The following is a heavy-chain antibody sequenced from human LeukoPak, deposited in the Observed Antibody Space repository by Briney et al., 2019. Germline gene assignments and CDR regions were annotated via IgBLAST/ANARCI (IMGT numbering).Heavy chain of an antibody. D-gene: IGHD1-26*01. Sequence: PGGSLRLSCAASGFTFTSYWMHWVRQAPGKGLVCVTRINSDGTSTAYADSVKGRFTISRDNAKNMLYLQMNSLRVDDTAVYYCVRGAPFDYWGQGTLVAVSS. CDR2: INSDGTST. CDR3: VRGAPFDY. V-gene: IGHV3-74*03. J-gene: IGHJ4*02. CDR1: GFTFTSYW.